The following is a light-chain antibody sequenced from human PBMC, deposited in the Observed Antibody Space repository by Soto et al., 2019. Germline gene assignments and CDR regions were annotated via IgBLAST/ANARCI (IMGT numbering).Light chain of an antibody. CDR3: QVWDSGSDHPGV. J-gene: IGLJ2*01. V-gene: IGLV3-21*04. CDR1: NIGSKS. Sequence: SYELTQPPSVSVAPGKTARITCGGDNIGSKSVHWYQQKPGQAPVLVMYADSDRRSGIPERFSGSNSGDTATPTINRVEGGDEADYYCQVWDSGSDHPGVFGGGTKLTVL. CDR2: ADS.